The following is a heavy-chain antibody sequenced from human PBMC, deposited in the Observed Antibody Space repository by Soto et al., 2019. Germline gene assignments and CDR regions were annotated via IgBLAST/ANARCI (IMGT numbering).Heavy chain of an antibody. CDR1: GFTLSSYS. D-gene: IGHD6-19*01. Sequence: QVQLVESGGGVGQPGRSLRLSCAASGFTLSSYSMHWVRQAPGKGLEWVGVISYDGNKKYYRDSVKGRFSISRDTSNNTVHLQMNSLRPDDTAVYYCARSVAVAGLNYWGQGSLVTVSS. J-gene: IGHJ4*02. CDR3: ARSVAVAGLNY. CDR2: ISYDGNKK. V-gene: IGHV3-30-3*01.